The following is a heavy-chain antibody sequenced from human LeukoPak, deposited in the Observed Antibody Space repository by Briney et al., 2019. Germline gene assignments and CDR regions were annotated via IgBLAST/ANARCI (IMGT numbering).Heavy chain of an antibody. J-gene: IGHJ5*02. CDR1: GYSFSSSW. V-gene: IGHV5-51*01. CDR3: ARQPGAGWFDP. CDR2: INPGDSDT. Sequence: GESLKISCQASGYSFSSSWIGWARQMPGKGLEWMAIINPGDSDTRYSPSFQGQVTISADKSISTVYLQWGSLKASDTAMYYCARQPGAGWFDPWGQGTLVTVSS. D-gene: IGHD3-10*01.